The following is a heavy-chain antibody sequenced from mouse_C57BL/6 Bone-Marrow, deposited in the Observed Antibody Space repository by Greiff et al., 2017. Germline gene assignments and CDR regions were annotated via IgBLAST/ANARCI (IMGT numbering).Heavy chain of an antibody. CDR2: ISNGGGST. CDR1: GFTFSDYY. V-gene: IGHV5-12*01. Sequence: EVMLVESGGGLVQPGGSLKLSCAASGFTFSDYYMYWVRQTPEKRLEWVAYISNGGGSTYYPDTVKGRFTISRDNAKNTLYLQMSRLKSEDTAMYYCARHVGTNWDWYFDVWGTGTTVTVSS. D-gene: IGHD4-1*01. J-gene: IGHJ1*03. CDR3: ARHVGTNWDWYFDV.